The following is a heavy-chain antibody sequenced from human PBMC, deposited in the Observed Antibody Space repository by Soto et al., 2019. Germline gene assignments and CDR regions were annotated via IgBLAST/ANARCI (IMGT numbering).Heavy chain of an antibody. Sequence: EVQLVESGGGLVQPGGSLRLSCAASGFTFSNAWMSWVRQAPGKGLEWVGRIKSRADGGTADHAAPVKGRFAISRDDSKNTLYLQMNSLKTEDPAVYYCATLGGNLGAFDYWGQGTLVTVSS. CDR1: GFTFSNAW. D-gene: IGHD3-16*01. CDR2: IKSRADGGTA. V-gene: IGHV3-15*01. J-gene: IGHJ4*02. CDR3: ATLGGNLGAFDY.